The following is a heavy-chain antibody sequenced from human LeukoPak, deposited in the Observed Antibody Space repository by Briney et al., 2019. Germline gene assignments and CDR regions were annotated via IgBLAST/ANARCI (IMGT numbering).Heavy chain of an antibody. V-gene: IGHV4-34*01. CDR3: ARERRRYYYGMDV. CDR1: GGSFSGYY. J-gene: IGHJ6*02. CDR2: INHSGST. Sequence: ETLSLTCAVYGGSFSGYYWSWIRQPPGKGLEWIGEINHSGSTNYNPSLKSRVTISVDTSKNQFSLKLSSVTAADTAVYYCARERRRYYYGMDVWGQGTTVTVSS. D-gene: IGHD6-25*01.